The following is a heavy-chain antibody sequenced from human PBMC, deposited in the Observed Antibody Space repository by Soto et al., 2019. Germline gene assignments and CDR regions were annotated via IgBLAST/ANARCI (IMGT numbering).Heavy chain of an antibody. J-gene: IGHJ4*02. D-gene: IGHD4-4*01. Sequence: PSETLSLTCTVSGGSIISYYWSWIRQPPGKGLEWIGYIYYSGSTNYNPSLKSRVTISVDTSKNQFSLKLGSVTAADTTVYYCARGSWSNFPRYWGQGTLVTVSS. V-gene: IGHV4-59*01. CDR2: IYYSGST. CDR3: ARGSWSNFPRY. CDR1: GGSIISYY.